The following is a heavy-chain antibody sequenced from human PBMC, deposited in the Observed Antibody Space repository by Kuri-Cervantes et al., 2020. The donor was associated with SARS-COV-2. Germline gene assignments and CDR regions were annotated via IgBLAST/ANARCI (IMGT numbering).Heavy chain of an antibody. J-gene: IGHJ4*02. CDR1: GFTFSSYA. CDR2: IYSGGSST. V-gene: IGHV3-23*03. D-gene: IGHD6-19*01. Sequence: GGSLRLSCVASGFTFSSYAMSWVRQAPGKGLEWVSVIYSGGSSTYYADSVKGRFTISRDNSKNTLYLQMNSLRAEDTAVYYCAKVGTSIAVSGRFDYWGQGTLVTVSS. CDR3: AKVGTSIAVSGRFDY.